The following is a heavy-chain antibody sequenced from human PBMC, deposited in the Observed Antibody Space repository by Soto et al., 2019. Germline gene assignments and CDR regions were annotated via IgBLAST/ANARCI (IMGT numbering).Heavy chain of an antibody. J-gene: IGHJ6*03. D-gene: IGHD6-13*01. CDR2: MNPNSGNT. CDR1: GYTFTSYD. V-gene: IGHV1-8*01. CDR3: ARVFTAAAGRSKYYYYMDV. Sequence: GASVKVSCKASGYTFTSYDINWVRQATGQGLEWMGWMNPNSGNTGYAQKFQGRVTMTRNTSISTAYMELSSLRSEDTAVYYCARVFTAAAGRSKYYYYMDVWGKGTTVTVSS.